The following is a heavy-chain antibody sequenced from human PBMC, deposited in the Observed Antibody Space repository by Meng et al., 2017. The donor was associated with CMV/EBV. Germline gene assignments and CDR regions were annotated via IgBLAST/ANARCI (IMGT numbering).Heavy chain of an antibody. CDR1: GFTFSSYS. V-gene: IGHV3-21*01. Sequence: GESLRLSCAASGFTFSSYSMNWVRQAPGKGLEWVSSISSSSSYIYYADSVKGRFTISRDNAKNSLYLQMNSLRAEDTAVYYCARSTKVVVPAAIHYYYGMDVWGQGTTVTVSS. CDR2: ISSSSSYI. CDR3: ARSTKVVVPAAIHYYYGMDV. J-gene: IGHJ6*02. D-gene: IGHD2-2*01.